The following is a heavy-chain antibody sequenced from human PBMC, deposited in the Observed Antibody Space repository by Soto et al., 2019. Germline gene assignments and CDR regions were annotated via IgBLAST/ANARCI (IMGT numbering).Heavy chain of an antibody. CDR2: IVPIVDTS. Sequence: QVPLVQSGAEVRQPASSVKVSCKTSGGTFSSYAISWVRQAPGQGLDWMGGIVPIVDTSTYAQKFQGTVTITADESTSTAYMELSSPRYDDTAIYYCVRVVAIPGYPDNWGQGTLVTVSS. J-gene: IGHJ4*02. CDR1: GGTFSSYA. D-gene: IGHD5-12*01. CDR3: VRVVAIPGYPDN. V-gene: IGHV1-69*12.